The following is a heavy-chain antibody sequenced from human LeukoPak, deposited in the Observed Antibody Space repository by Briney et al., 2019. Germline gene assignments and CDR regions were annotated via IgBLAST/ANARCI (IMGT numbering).Heavy chain of an antibody. CDR3: ARAWGYLARWFDP. D-gene: IGHD5-18*01. Sequence: SQTLSLTCTVSGGSISSGGYYWSWIRQHPGEGLEWIGYIYYSGSTYYNPSLKSRVTISVDTSKNQFSLKLSSVSASDTAVYYCARAWGYLARWFDPWGQGTLVTVSS. CDR1: GGSISSGGYY. CDR2: IYYSGST. J-gene: IGHJ5*02. V-gene: IGHV4-31*03.